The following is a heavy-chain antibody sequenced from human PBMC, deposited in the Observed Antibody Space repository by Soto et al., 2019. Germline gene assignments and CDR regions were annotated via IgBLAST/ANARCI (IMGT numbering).Heavy chain of an antibody. D-gene: IGHD6-19*01. CDR2: VSHDGRNT. Sequence: VQLVESGEGVVQPGRSLRLSCAASGFTFSDYAMHWVRQAPGKGLEWVAVVSHDGRNTHYVDSVKGRFTIYRDSSKNTVSLEMTSLRAEDTAVYYCAKGGRQWLVTSDFNYWGQGALVTVSS. V-gene: IGHV3-30*18. CDR1: GFTFSDYA. J-gene: IGHJ4*02. CDR3: AKGGRQWLVTSDFNY.